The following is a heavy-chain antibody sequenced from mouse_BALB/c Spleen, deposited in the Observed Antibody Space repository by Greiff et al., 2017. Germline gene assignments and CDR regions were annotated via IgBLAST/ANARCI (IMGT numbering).Heavy chain of an antibody. Sequence: QVQLKESGPELVRPGVSVKISCKGSGYTFTDYAMHWVKQSHAKSLEWIGVISTYYGNTNYNQKFKGKATMTVDKSSSTAYMELARLTSVDSAIYYCARSRKENAMDYWGQGTSVTVSS. CDR1: GYTFTDYA. J-gene: IGHJ4*01. V-gene: IGHV1-67*01. CDR2: ISTYYGNT. CDR3: ARSRKENAMDY.